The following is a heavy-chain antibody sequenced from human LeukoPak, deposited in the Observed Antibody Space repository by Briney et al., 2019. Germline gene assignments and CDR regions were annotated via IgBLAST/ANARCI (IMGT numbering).Heavy chain of an antibody. V-gene: IGHV4-34*01. Sequence: SETLSLTCAAYGGSFSGYYWSWIRQPPGKGLEWIGEINHSGSTNYNPSLKSRVTISVDTSKNQFSLKLSSVTAADTAVYYCARHYYDSSGYYYTFDYWGQGTLVTVSS. CDR3: ARHYYDSSGYYYTFDY. D-gene: IGHD3-22*01. CDR2: INHSGST. J-gene: IGHJ4*02. CDR1: GGSFSGYY.